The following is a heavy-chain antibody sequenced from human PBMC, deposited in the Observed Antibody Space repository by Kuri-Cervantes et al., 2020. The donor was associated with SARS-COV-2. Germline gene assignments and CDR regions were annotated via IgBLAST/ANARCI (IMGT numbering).Heavy chain of an antibody. CDR2: INPNSGGT. J-gene: IGHJ6*02. Sequence: ASVKVSCKASGYTFSDYYIYWVRQAPGQGLEWMGWINPNSGGTNYAQKFQGWVTMTRDTPINTAYMELSRLRSDDMAVYYCARGMVRGIIQYYYYPMDVWGQGTTVTVSS. D-gene: IGHD3-10*01. CDR1: GYTFSDYY. V-gene: IGHV1-2*04. CDR3: ARGMVRGIIQYYYYPMDV.